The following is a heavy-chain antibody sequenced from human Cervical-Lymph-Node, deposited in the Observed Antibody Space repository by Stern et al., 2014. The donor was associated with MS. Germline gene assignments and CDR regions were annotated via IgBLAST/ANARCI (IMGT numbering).Heavy chain of an antibody. CDR2: IHPGASDT. V-gene: IGHV5-51*04. CDR1: GYSL. J-gene: IGHJ3*02. Sequence: VQLVESGAEVKKPGESLKISCKGSGYSLIGWVRQMPGKGLEWMGVIHPGASDTRYSPSFQGQGHISPAKPIRNPHPPRSSLKASDTAMYYCARTIVAPAFDIWGQGTMGTVSS. D-gene: IGHD3-22*01. CDR3: ARTIVAPAFDI.